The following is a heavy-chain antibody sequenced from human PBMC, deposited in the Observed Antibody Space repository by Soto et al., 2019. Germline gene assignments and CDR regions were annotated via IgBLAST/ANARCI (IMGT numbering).Heavy chain of an antibody. Sequence: QVQLVESGGGVVQPGRSLRLSCAASGFTFSSYVMHWVSQAPGKGLEWVEVIWYDGSNKYYADSVKGRFTISRDNSKNTRDRQMNSRRAEDTAVYYCARANPYSYGLEGWFDPWGQGTLVTVSS. CDR3: ARANPYSYGLEGWFDP. CDR1: GFTFSSYV. V-gene: IGHV3-33*01. J-gene: IGHJ5*02. D-gene: IGHD5-18*01. CDR2: IWYDGSNK.